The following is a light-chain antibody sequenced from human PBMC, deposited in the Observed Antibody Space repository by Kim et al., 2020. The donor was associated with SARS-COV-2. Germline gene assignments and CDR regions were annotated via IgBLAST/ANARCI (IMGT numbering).Light chain of an antibody. CDR2: AAS. Sequence: DIQMTQSPSSLSASVGDRVTITCRASQSISSYLNWYQQKPGKAPKLLIYAASSLQSGVPSRFSGSGSGTDFTLTISSLQPEEFATYYCQQSYSTPAFGGGTKGDIK. CDR1: QSISSY. V-gene: IGKV1-39*01. CDR3: QQSYSTPA. J-gene: IGKJ4*01.